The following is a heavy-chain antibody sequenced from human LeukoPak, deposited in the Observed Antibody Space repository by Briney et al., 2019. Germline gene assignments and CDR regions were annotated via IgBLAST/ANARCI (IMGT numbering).Heavy chain of an antibody. D-gene: IGHD6-19*01. CDR3: APHRYSSGCPSEG. CDR1: GYSITGGYY. J-gene: IGHJ4*02. Sequence: PSETLSLTCAVSGYSITGGYYWGWIRQPPGKGLEWIGSIYHSGSTYYNPSLKSRVTISVDTSKNQFYLRLPSVTAADTASYYCAPHRYSSGCPSEGWGQGTLVTVSS. V-gene: IGHV4-38-2*01. CDR2: IYHSGST.